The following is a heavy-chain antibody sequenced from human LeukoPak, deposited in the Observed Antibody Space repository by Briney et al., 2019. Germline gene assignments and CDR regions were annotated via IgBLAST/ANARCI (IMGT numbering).Heavy chain of an antibody. V-gene: IGHV3-74*01. Sequence: GGSLRLSCAASGFTFGSYWMHWVRQAPGKGLVWVSRINSDGSSTSYADSVKGRFTISRDNAKNTLYLQMNSLRAEDTAVYYCARGSGSFSFDYWGQGTLVTVSS. J-gene: IGHJ4*02. CDR2: INSDGSST. CDR1: GFTFGSYW. D-gene: IGHD1-26*01. CDR3: ARGSGSFSFDY.